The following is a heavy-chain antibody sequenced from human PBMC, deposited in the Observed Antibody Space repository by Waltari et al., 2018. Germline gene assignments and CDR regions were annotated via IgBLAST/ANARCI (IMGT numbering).Heavy chain of an antibody. CDR2: INPTSGGT. CDR1: GYTFTGYY. Sequence: QVQLVQSGAEVKKPGASVKVSCKASGYTFTGYYMHWVRQAPGQGLEWMGWINPTSGGTNYAQKFQGRVTMTRDTSISTAYMELSRLRSDDTAVYYCARPPIPGQLVLRAVWFDPWGQGTMVTVSS. CDR3: ARPPIPGQLVLRAVWFDP. D-gene: IGHD6-6*01. V-gene: IGHV1-2*02. J-gene: IGHJ3*01.